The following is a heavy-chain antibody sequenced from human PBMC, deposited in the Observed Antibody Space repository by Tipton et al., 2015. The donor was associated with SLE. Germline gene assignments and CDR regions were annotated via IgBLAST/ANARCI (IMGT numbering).Heavy chain of an antibody. J-gene: IGHJ3*02. D-gene: IGHD2-15*01. CDR2: IYYSGNT. V-gene: IGHV4-59*11. CDR1: GGSISGHY. CDR3: ATGGYPDAFDM. Sequence: TLSLTCTVSGGSISGHYWSWIRQPPGKGLEWIGYIYYSGNTKYNPSLKSRVTISEDTSKNQFSLKLSSVTAADTAVYYCATGGYPDAFDMWGQGTMVTVSS.